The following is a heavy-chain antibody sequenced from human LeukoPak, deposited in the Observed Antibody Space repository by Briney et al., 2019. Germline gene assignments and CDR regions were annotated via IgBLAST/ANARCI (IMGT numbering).Heavy chain of an antibody. V-gene: IGHV1-69*05. J-gene: IGHJ5*02. CDR1: GGTFSSYA. D-gene: IGHD6-6*01. Sequence: SVKVSCKASGGTFSSYAISWVRQAPGQGLEWMGGIIPIFGTANYAQKFQGRVTITTDESTRTAYMELSSLRSEDTAVYYCARVHSSSSGWFDPWGQGTLVTVSS. CDR3: ARVHSSSSGWFDP. CDR2: IIPIFGTA.